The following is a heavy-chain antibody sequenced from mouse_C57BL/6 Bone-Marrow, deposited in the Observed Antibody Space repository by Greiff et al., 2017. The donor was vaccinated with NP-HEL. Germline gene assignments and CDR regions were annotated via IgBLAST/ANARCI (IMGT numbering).Heavy chain of an antibody. CDR2: IDPSDSYT. Sequence: QVQLQQPGAELVKPGASVKLSCKASGYTFTSYWMQWVKQRPGQGLEWIGEIDPSDSYTNYNQKFKGKATLTVDTSSSTAYMQLSRLTSEDSAVYDGAREGATVVSFDYWGQGTTLTVSS. CDR1: GYTFTSYW. D-gene: IGHD1-1*01. J-gene: IGHJ2*01. V-gene: IGHV1-50*01. CDR3: AREGATVVSFDY.